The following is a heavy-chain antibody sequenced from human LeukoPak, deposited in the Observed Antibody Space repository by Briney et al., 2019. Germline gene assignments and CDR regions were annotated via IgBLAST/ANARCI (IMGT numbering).Heavy chain of an antibody. CDR3: ARGGYYYDGSFDY. Sequence: KPSETLSLTCAVYGGSFSGYYWSWIRQPPGKGLEWIGSIYYSGSTYYNPSLKSRVTISVDTSKNQFSLKLSSVTAADTAVYYCARGGYYYDGSFDYWGQGTLVTVSS. V-gene: IGHV4-34*01. CDR2: IYYSGST. CDR1: GGSFSGYY. D-gene: IGHD3-22*01. J-gene: IGHJ4*02.